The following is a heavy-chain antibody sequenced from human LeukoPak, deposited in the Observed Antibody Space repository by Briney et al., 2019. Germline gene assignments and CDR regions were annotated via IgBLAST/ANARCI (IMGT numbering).Heavy chain of an antibody. V-gene: IGHV4-61*02. Sequence: SETLSLTCTVSGGSISSGSYYWSWIRQPAGKGLEWIGRIYTSGSTNYNPSLKSRVTISVDTSKNQFSLKLSSVTAADTAVYYCAATPIPGGTSCPPDYWGQGTLVTVSS. CDR1: GGSISSGSYY. J-gene: IGHJ4*02. CDR3: AATPIPGGTSCPPDY. CDR2: IYTSGST. D-gene: IGHD2-2*01.